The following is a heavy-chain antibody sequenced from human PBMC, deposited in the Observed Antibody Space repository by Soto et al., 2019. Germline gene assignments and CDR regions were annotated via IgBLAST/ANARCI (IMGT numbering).Heavy chain of an antibody. D-gene: IGHD2-21*02. CDR2: IYYSGST. J-gene: IGHJ6*02. V-gene: IGHV4-59*12. CDR3: ARDLRVVTAPPRGMDV. Sequence: SETLSLTCTVSGGSISSYYWSWIRQPPGKGLEWIGYIYYSGSTNYNPSLKSRVTISVDTSKNQFSLRLSSVTAADTAVYYCARDLRVVTAPPRGMDVWGQGTTVTVSS. CDR1: GGSISSYY.